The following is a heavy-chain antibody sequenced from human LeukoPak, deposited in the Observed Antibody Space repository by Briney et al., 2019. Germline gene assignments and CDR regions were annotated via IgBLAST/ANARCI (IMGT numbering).Heavy chain of an antibody. CDR3: VTLGRYGKGLH. V-gene: IGHV1-69*13. CDR1: RDTFSSYA. D-gene: IGHD3-9*01. Sequence: SVKVSCKASRDTFSSYAISWVRQAPGQGLEWMGGIIPIFGTPHYAQKFQVRVTLTADESTSTAYMELSSLRSEDTAVYYCVTLGRYGKGLHWGQGTLVTVPS. J-gene: IGHJ4*02. CDR2: IIPIFGTP.